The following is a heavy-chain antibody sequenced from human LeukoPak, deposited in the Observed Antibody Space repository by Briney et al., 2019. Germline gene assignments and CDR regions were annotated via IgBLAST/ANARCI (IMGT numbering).Heavy chain of an antibody. CDR2: IYYSGTT. V-gene: IGHV4-39*07. D-gene: IGHD6-13*01. Sequence: PSETLSLTCTVSGGSISSNNYYWGWLRQPPGKGLEWIGSIYYSGTTYYNPSLKSRVTISIATSKNQFSLRLSSLTAADTAVYYCARDERTYSSSWSPFDYWGQGTLVTVSS. CDR3: ARDERTYSSSWSPFDY. CDR1: GGSISSNNYY. J-gene: IGHJ4*02.